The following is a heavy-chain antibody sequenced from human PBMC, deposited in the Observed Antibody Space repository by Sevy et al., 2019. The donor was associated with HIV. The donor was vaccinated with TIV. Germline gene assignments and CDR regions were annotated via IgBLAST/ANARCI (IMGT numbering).Heavy chain of an antibody. Sequence: GGSLRLSCAASGFTFGKYGMHWVRQAPGKGLEWVALIWYDGSYKYYADSVKGRFTISRDNSKNTLYLQMNSLRAEDTAVYYCVRGADYYDSSAANADYWGQGTLVTVSS. CDR1: GFTFGKYG. CDR3: VRGADYYDSSAANADY. D-gene: IGHD3-22*01. CDR2: IWYDGSYK. J-gene: IGHJ4*02. V-gene: IGHV3-33*01.